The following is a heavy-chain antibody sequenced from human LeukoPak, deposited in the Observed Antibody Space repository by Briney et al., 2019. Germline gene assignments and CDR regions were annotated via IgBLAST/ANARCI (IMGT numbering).Heavy chain of an antibody. V-gene: IGHV4-39*07. J-gene: IGHJ6*03. CDR1: GASITSSGYY. CDR3: ARDWYMDV. Sequence: SETLSLTCTVSGASITSSGYYWGWIRQPPGKGLEWIGTIYHSGSNYHNSSLKSRVTMSVDTSKNQFSLKLSSVTAADTAVYYCARDWYMDVWGKGTTVTVSS. CDR2: IYHSGSN.